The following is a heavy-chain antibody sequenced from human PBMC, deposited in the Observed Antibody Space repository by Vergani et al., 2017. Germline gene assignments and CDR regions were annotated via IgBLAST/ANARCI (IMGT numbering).Heavy chain of an antibody. CDR2: IYYSGST. J-gene: IGHJ5*02. V-gene: IGHV4-59*01. CDR3: ASEDSGSYYPS. CDR1: GGSISSYY. Sequence: QVQLQESGPGLVKPSETLSLTCTVSGGSISSYYWRWIRQPPGKGLEWIGYIYYSGSTNYNPSLKSRVTISVDTSKNQFSLKLSSVTAADTAVYYCASEDSGSYYPSWGQGTLVTVSS. D-gene: IGHD3-10*01.